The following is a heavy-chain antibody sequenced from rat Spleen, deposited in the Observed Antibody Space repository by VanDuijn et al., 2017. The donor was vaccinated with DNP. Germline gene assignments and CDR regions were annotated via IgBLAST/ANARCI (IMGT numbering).Heavy chain of an antibody. CDR1: GFTFSDYY. CDR2: IRYDGGST. D-gene: IGHD4-3*01. V-gene: IGHV5-22*01. J-gene: IGHJ2*01. Sequence: EVQLVESGGGLVQPGRSLKLSCAATGFTFSDYYMAWVRQAPTKGLEWVAYIRYDGGSTYYGDSVKGRFTISRANEKSTLYLQMNSLRSEDMATYFCARWSNSGYNFDYWGQGVMVTVSS. CDR3: ARWSNSGYNFDY.